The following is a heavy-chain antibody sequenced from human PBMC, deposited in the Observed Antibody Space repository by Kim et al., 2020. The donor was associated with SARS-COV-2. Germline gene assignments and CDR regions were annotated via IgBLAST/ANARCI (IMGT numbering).Heavy chain of an antibody. CDR3: AITPYCSSTSCNYYYGMDV. V-gene: IGHV5-51*01. Sequence: GESLKISCKGSGYSFTSYWIGWVRQMPGKGLEWMGIIYPGDSDTRYSPSFQGQVTISADKSISTAYLQWSSLKASDTAMYYCAITPYCSSTSCNYYYGMDVWGQGTTVTVSS. D-gene: IGHD2-2*01. CDR2: IYPGDSDT. J-gene: IGHJ6*02. CDR1: GYSFTSYW.